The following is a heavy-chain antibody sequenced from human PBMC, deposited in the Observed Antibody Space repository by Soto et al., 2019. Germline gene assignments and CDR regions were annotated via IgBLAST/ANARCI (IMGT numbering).Heavy chain of an antibody. V-gene: IGHV3-15*07. CDR2: IKSKTDGGTT. Sequence: ESGGGLVKPGGSLRLSCAASGFTFSNAWMNWVRQAPGKWLEWVGRIKSKTDGGTTDYAAPVKGRFTISRDDSKNTLYLQMNSLKTEDTAVYYCTTEGDYDFWSGYYTAPFDYWGQGTLVTVSS. J-gene: IGHJ4*02. D-gene: IGHD3-3*01. CDR3: TTEGDYDFWSGYYTAPFDY. CDR1: GFTFSNAW.